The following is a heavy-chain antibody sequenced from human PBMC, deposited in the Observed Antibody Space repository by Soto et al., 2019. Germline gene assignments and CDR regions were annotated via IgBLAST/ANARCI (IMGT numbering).Heavy chain of an antibody. Sequence: SETLSLTCAVYGGSFSAYYWSWIRQPPGKGLEWIGEIYHSGSTTYNPSLKSRATISVDKSENQFSLRLKSVTAADTAVYYCASVGSDYDNSGYYLPWGPGTLVTVSS. CDR1: GGSFSAYY. CDR2: IYHSGST. CDR3: ASVGSDYDNSGYYLP. V-gene: IGHV4-34*01. J-gene: IGHJ5*02. D-gene: IGHD3-22*01.